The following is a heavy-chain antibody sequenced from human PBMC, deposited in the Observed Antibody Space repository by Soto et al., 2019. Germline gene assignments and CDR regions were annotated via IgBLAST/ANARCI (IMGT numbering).Heavy chain of an antibody. CDR3: AKDVAFQRGYYSGRHYFAP. J-gene: IGHJ5*02. CDR2: ISGSDGTT. Sequence: GGSLRLSCAASGLPFSSYGMNWVRQAPGKGLEWVSAISGSDGTTHYADSVRGRFTISRDNSNNTVFLQMNSLRVEDTGLYYCAKDVAFQRGYYSGRHYFAPRVQGSLFTGSS. CDR1: GLPFSSYG. D-gene: IGHD3-3*01. V-gene: IGHV3-23*01.